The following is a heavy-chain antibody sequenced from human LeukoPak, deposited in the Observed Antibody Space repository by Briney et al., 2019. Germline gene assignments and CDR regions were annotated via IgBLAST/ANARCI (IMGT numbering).Heavy chain of an antibody. J-gene: IGHJ5*02. V-gene: IGHV4-30-4*01. Sequence: SQTLSLTCTVSGGSISSGDYYWSWIHQPPGKGLEWIGYIYYSGSTYYNPSLKSRVTVSVDTSKNQFSLKLSSVTAADTAVYYCARLSYYYDSSGSYWFDPWGQGTLVTVSS. CDR2: IYYSGST. CDR3: ARLSYYYDSSGSYWFDP. D-gene: IGHD3-22*01. CDR1: GGSISSGDYY.